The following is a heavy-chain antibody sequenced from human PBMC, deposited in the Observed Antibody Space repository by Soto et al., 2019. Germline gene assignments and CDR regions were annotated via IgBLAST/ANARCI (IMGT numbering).Heavy chain of an antibody. CDR2: INPSGGST. D-gene: IGHD2-15*01. CDR3: ARVRSVVPTSFYYFDY. CDR1: GYTFTSYY. J-gene: IGHJ4*02. Sequence: ASVKVSCKASGYTFTSYYMHWVRQAPGQGLEWMGIINPSGGSTSYAQKFQGRVTMTRDTSTSTVYMELSSLRSEDTAVYYCARVRSVVPTSFYYFDYWGQGTPVTVSS. V-gene: IGHV1-46*01.